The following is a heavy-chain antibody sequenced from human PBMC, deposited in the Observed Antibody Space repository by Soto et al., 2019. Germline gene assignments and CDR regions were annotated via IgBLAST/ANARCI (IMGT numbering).Heavy chain of an antibody. CDR1: GYTFTSYA. J-gene: IGHJ4*02. D-gene: IGHD3-22*01. CDR2: INAGNGNT. CDR3: ARDYRDYYYDSSGLDY. Sequence: ASVKVSGKASGYTFTSYAMHWVRQAPGQRLEWIGWINAGNGNTKYSQKFQGRVTITRDTSASTAYMELSSLRSEDTAVYYCARDYRDYYYDSSGLDYWGQGTLVTVSS. V-gene: IGHV1-3*01.